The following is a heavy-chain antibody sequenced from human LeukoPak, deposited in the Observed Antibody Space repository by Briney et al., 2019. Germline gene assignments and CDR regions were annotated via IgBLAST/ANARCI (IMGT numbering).Heavy chain of an antibody. CDR2: ISSTSSYI. Sequence: GGSLRLSCAASGFPFSSYAMNWVRQAPAKGVEWVSSISSTSSYIYYADSVKGRFTISRDNAKNSLYLQMNSLRAEDTAVYYCARKSSAVAGPFDYWGQGTLVTVPS. D-gene: IGHD6-19*01. V-gene: IGHV3-21*01. CDR1: GFPFSSYA. J-gene: IGHJ4*02. CDR3: ARKSSAVAGPFDY.